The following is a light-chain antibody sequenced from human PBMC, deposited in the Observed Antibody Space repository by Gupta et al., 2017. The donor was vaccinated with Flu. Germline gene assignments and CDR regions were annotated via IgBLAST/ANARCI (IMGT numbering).Light chain of an antibody. CDR1: QSISDN. CDR2: RAS. Sequence: EIVLTQSPATLSVSPGERATLSCRASQSISDNLAWYQQRPGQAPRLLLYRASTRPTGVPARFSGSGSGTEFTLTISSLQSEDFAVYYCQHYYDWPPYTFGPGTKLEIK. J-gene: IGKJ2*01. CDR3: QHYYDWPPYT. V-gene: IGKV3-15*01.